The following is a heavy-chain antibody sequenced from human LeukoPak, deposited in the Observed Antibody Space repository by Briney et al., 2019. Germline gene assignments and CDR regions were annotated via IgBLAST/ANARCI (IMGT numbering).Heavy chain of an antibody. CDR1: GGSFSAYY. V-gene: IGHV4-34*01. Sequence: PSETLSLTCVVYGGSFSAYYWSWIRQPPGKGLEWIGEINHSGTTNYNPSLQSRVTISVDTSKNQFSLKLSSVTAADTAVYYCARTTEGGYSYGYFYYYYMDVWGKGTTVTISS. CDR3: ARTTEGGYSYGYFYYYYMDV. J-gene: IGHJ6*03. CDR2: INHSGTT. D-gene: IGHD5-18*01.